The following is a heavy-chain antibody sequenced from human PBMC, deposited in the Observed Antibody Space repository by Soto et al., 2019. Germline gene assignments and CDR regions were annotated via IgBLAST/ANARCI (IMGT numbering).Heavy chain of an antibody. Sequence: AGSLRLSCAASGFTFSSYSINWVRQAPGKGLEWVSSISSSSSYIYYADSVKGRFTISRDNAKNSLYLQMNSLRAEDTAVYYCARDRGSSGWYIYCYFDLWGRGTLVTVSS. D-gene: IGHD6-19*01. CDR3: ARDRGSSGWYIYCYFDL. CDR2: ISSSSSYI. V-gene: IGHV3-21*01. J-gene: IGHJ2*01. CDR1: GFTFSSYS.